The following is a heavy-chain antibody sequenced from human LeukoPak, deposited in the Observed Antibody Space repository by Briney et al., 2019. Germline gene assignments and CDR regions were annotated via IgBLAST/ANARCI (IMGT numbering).Heavy chain of an antibody. D-gene: IGHD7-27*01. Sequence: GGSLRLSCAASGFTVSSYGMHWVRQAPGKGLEWVAFIRYDGSNKYYADSVKGRFTISRDNSKNTLYLQMNSLRADDTAVYYCAKVDRGWGSSVHYFDYWGQGTLVTVSS. CDR1: GFTVSSYG. CDR2: IRYDGSNK. J-gene: IGHJ4*02. CDR3: AKVDRGWGSSVHYFDY. V-gene: IGHV3-30*02.